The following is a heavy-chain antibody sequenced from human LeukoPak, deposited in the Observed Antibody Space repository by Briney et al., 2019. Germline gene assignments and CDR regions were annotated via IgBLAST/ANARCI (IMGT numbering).Heavy chain of an antibody. D-gene: IGHD6-19*01. CDR3: AGVPSPGQWLVRFDS. CDR2: INSDGSMT. V-gene: IGHV3-74*01. Sequence: GGSLRLSCAASGFIFSNYWMHWVRQAPGKGLVWVSRINSDGSMTNYADFVKGRFTISRDNAKNTLYLQMNSLRVEDTAVYFCAGVPSPGQWLVRFDSWGQGTQVTVSS. J-gene: IGHJ4*02. CDR1: GFIFSNYW.